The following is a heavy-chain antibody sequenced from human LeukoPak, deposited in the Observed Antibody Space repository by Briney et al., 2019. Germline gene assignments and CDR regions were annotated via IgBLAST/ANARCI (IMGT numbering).Heavy chain of an antibody. V-gene: IGHV5-51*01. CDR3: ARQSSFGVVLNWFDP. J-gene: IGHJ5*02. D-gene: IGHD3-3*01. CDR2: IYPGDSDT. CDR1: GYSFTSYW. Sequence: GESLKISCKGSGYSFTSYWIGWVRQMPGKRLEWMGIIYPGDSDTRYSPSFQGQVTISADKSISTAYLQWSSLKASDTAMYYCARQSSFGVVLNWFDPWGQGTLVTVSS.